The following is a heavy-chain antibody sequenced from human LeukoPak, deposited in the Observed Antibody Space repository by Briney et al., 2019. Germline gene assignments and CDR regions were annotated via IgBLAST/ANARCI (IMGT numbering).Heavy chain of an antibody. CDR1: GFTFSSYA. CDR3: AKKDGPDILTGYYKRTYYFIHY. CDR2: ISGSGGST. J-gene: IGHJ4*02. Sequence: GGSLRLSCAASGFTFSSYAMSWVRQAPGKRLEWVSAISGSGGSTYYADSVKGRFTISRDNSKNTLYLQMNSLRAEDTAVYYCAKKDGPDILTGYYKRTYYFIHYWGQGTLVTVSS. V-gene: IGHV3-23*01. D-gene: IGHD3-9*01.